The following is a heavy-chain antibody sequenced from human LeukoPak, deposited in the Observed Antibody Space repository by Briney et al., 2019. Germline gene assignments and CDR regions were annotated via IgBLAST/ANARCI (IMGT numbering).Heavy chain of an antibody. Sequence: SETLSLTCTVSGGSIPSYYWSWIRQPPGKGLEWIGYIFYSGTTNYNPSLKSRVTISVDTSKNQFSLKVSSVTAADTAVYYCARADSGWPHFDYWGQGTLVTVSP. CDR1: GGSIPSYY. CDR2: IFYSGTT. CDR3: ARADSGWPHFDY. D-gene: IGHD6-25*01. J-gene: IGHJ4*02. V-gene: IGHV4-59*01.